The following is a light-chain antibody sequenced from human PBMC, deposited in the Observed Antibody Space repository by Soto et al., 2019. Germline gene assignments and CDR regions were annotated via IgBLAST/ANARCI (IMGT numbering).Light chain of an antibody. J-gene: IGLJ2*01. CDR3: SSYTSSSTLV. CDR1: SSDVGGYNY. CDR2: DVS. Sequence: QSVLTQPASVSGSPGQSITISCTGTSSDVGGYNYVSWYQQHPGKAPKLMIYDVSNRPSGVSNRFSGSKSGNTASLTISGLEAEDEAVYYCSSYTSSSTLVFGGGPKLTVL. V-gene: IGLV2-14*01.